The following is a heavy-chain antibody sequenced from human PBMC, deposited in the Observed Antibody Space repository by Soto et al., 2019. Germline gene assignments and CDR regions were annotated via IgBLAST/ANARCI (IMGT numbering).Heavy chain of an antibody. CDR1: GGTFSSYT. CDR2: IIPILGIA. V-gene: IGHV1-69*02. D-gene: IGHD5-12*01. J-gene: IGHJ6*02. Sequence: QVQLVQSGAEVKKPGSSVKVSCKASGGTFSSYTISWVRQAPGQGLEWMGRIIPILGIANYAQKFQGRVTMTADKSTSTAYMELSSLRCEDTAVYYCARVGVEATPDAMDYYGMDVWGQGTTVTVSS. CDR3: ARVGVEATPDAMDYYGMDV.